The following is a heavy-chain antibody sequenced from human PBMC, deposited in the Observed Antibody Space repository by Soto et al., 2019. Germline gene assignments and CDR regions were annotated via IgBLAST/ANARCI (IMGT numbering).Heavy chain of an antibody. J-gene: IGHJ6*03. CDR2: INPNSGGT. Sequence: ASVKVSCKASGYTFTGYYMHWVRQAPGQGLEWMGWINPNSGGTNYAQKIQGWVTMTRDTSISTAYMELSRLGSDDTAVYYCARDRGEWPGYYYYYMDVWGKGTTVTVSS. D-gene: IGHD3-16*01. CDR1: GYTFTGYY. V-gene: IGHV1-2*04. CDR3: ARDRGEWPGYYYYYMDV.